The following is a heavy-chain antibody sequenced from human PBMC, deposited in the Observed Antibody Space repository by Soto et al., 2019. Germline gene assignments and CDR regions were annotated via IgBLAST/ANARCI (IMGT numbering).Heavy chain of an antibody. D-gene: IGHD3-10*01. CDR3: ARARAAMVRGVIIDGEIYYYYYMDV. CDR2: MNPNSGNT. V-gene: IGHV1-8*01. Sequence: ASVKVSCKASGYTFTSYDINWVRQATGQGLEWMGWMNPNSGNTGYAQKFQGRVTMTRNTSISTAYMELSSLRSEDTAVYYCARARAAMVRGVIIDGEIYYYYYMDVWGKGTTVTVSS. J-gene: IGHJ6*03. CDR1: GYTFTSYD.